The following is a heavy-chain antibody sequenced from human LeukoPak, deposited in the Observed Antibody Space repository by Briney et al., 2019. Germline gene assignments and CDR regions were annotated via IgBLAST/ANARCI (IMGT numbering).Heavy chain of an antibody. CDR1: GGSINFYY. Sequence: PSETLSLTCTVSGGSINFYYWSWIRQSPGKWLEWIGNIYYSGSINYNPSLKSRVTISVDTSKNQFSLILSSVTAADAAVYYCARALGYYDFWSGSSSPSNWFDPWGQGTLVTVSS. V-gene: IGHV4-59*01. CDR2: IYYSGSI. CDR3: ARALGYYDFWSGSSSPSNWFDP. J-gene: IGHJ5*02. D-gene: IGHD3-3*01.